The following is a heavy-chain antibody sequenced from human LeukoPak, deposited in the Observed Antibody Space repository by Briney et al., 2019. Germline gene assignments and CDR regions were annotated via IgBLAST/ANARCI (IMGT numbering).Heavy chain of an antibody. Sequence: QPGGSLRLSCAASGLTFSSYSMNWVRQAPGKGLEWVSYISSSGSPIYHADSVKGRFTISRDNAKNSLYLQMNSLRAEDTAVYYCARATPNWNYFDYWGQGTLVTVSS. CDR2: ISSSGSPI. CDR1: GLTFSSYS. CDR3: ARATPNWNYFDY. D-gene: IGHD1-1*01. V-gene: IGHV3-48*01. J-gene: IGHJ4*02.